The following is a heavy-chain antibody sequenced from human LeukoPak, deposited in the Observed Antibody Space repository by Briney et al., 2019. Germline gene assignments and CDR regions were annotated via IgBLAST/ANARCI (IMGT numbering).Heavy chain of an antibody. CDR3: ARREVGATTGDDYYYYMDV. CDR1: GFTFSSYS. J-gene: IGHJ6*03. D-gene: IGHD1-26*01. CDR2: ISSSSSYI. V-gene: IGHV3-21*04. Sequence: TGGSLRLSCAASGFTFSSYSMNWVRQAPGKGLEWVSSISSSSSYIYYADSVKGRFTISRDNAKNSLYLQMNSLRAEDTALYYCARREVGATTGDDYYYYMDVWGKGTTVTVSS.